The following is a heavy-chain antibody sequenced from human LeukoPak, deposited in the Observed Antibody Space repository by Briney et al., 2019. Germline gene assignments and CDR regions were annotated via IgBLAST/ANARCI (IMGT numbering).Heavy chain of an antibody. D-gene: IGHD2/OR15-2a*01. V-gene: IGHV1-3*04. CDR2: INTDNGNR. CDR3: ARDKALTTSYGMDV. J-gene: IGHJ6*02. Sequence: GASVKVSCKASGHTFTNYAIHWARQAPGQGLEWMGWINTDNGNRKYAQKFQGRVTITSDTSANTVNMELTSLRSEDTAVYFCARDKALTTSYGMDVWGQGTTVTVSS. CDR1: GHTFTNYA.